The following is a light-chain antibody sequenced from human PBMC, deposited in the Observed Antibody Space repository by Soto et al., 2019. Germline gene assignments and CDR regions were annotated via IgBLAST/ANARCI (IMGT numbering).Light chain of an antibody. CDR3: QQGDNTFWT. CDR1: QPIGTS. CDR2: AAT. Sequence: DIQMTQSPSSLSAFVGDSVTVTCRASQPIGTSLHWYQQRAGTAPKVLISAATKLQSGVPSRFSGRGSGTDFTLTISNLQPEESATYFCQQGDNTFWTFGRGTKVELK. J-gene: IGKJ1*01. V-gene: IGKV1-39*01.